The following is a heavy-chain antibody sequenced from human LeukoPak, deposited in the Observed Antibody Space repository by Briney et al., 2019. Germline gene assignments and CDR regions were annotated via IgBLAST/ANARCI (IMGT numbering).Heavy chain of an antibody. Sequence: GGSLRLPCAASGFTFSSYAMHWVRQAPGKGLEYVSAISSNGGSTYYANSVKGRFTISRDNSKNTLYLQMGSLRAEDMAVYYCARDSDGADYWGQGTLVTVSS. J-gene: IGHJ4*02. CDR3: ARDSDGADY. V-gene: IGHV3-64*01. CDR2: ISSNGGST. D-gene: IGHD3-10*01. CDR1: GFTFSSYA.